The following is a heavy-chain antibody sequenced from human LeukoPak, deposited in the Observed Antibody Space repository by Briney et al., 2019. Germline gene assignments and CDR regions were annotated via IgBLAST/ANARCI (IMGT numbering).Heavy chain of an antibody. CDR1: GFTFRSYG. V-gene: IGHV3-23*01. Sequence: GGSLRLSCAASGFTFRSYGMTWVRQAPGKGLEWVSAISGTGGSTYYADSVKGRFTISRDNSKNTLYLQMNSLRAEDTAVYYCAKGSYYYDSSGYHYYFDYWGQGTLVTVSS. J-gene: IGHJ4*02. D-gene: IGHD3-22*01. CDR3: AKGSYYYDSSGYHYYFDY. CDR2: ISGTGGST.